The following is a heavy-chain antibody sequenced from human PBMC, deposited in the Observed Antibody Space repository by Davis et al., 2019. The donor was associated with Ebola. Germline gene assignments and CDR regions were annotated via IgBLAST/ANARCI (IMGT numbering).Heavy chain of an antibody. CDR3: EGSGTTAGDV. D-gene: IGHD3-10*01. CDR2: IRSKANSYAT. CDR1: GFTFSGSA. J-gene: IGHJ6*02. Sequence: GESLKISCAASGFTFSGSAMHWVRQASGKGLEWVGRIRSKANSYATAYAASVKGRFTISRDDSKKTAYLQMNSLKTEDTAVYYCEGSGTTAGDVWGQGTTVTVSS. V-gene: IGHV3-73*01.